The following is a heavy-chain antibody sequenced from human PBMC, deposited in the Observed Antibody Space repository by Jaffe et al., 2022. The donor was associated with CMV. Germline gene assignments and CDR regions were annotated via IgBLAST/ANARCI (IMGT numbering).Heavy chain of an antibody. CDR2: ISAYNGNT. V-gene: IGHV1-18*04. D-gene: IGHD2-2*01. J-gene: IGHJ5*02. Sequence: QVQLVQSGAEVKKPGASVKVSCKASGYTFTSYGISWVRQAPGQGLEWMGWISAYNGNTNYAQKLQGRVTMTTDTSTSTAYMELRSLRSDDTAVYYCARDPSDIVVVPPKANWFDPWGQGTLVTVSS. CDR1: GYTFTSYG. CDR3: ARDPSDIVVVPPKANWFDP.